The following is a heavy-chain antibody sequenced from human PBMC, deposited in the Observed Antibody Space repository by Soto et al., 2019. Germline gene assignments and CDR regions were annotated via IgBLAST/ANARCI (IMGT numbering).Heavy chain of an antibody. CDR2: IIPIFGTA. CDR3: ARDLAWGGGSSSVLILTGYYGMDV. D-gene: IGHD6-6*01. V-gene: IGHV1-69*13. Sequence: ASVKVSCKASGGTFSSYAISWVRQAPGQGLEWMGGIIPIFGTANYAQKFQGRVTITADESTSTAYMELSSLRSEDTAVYYCARDLAWGGGSSSVLILTGYYGMDVWGQGTTVTVSS. CDR1: GGTFSSYA. J-gene: IGHJ6*02.